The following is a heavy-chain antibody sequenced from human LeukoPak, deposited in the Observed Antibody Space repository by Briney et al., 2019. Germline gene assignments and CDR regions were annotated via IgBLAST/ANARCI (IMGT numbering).Heavy chain of an antibody. D-gene: IGHD1-26*01. Sequence: GGSLRLSCAASGFTFSNYGIHWVRQAPGKGLEWVAFIRYDGSRKYYADSVKGRFTISRDNSKNTLYLQMNSLRVEDTSVCYCAPTIVGATPYFDYWGQGTLVTVSS. CDR1: GFTFSNYG. V-gene: IGHV3-30*02. CDR3: APTIVGATPYFDY. CDR2: IRYDGSRK. J-gene: IGHJ4*02.